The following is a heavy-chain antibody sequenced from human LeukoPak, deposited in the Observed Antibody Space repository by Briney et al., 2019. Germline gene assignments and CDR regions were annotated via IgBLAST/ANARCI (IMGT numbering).Heavy chain of an antibody. CDR2: INPNSGGT. V-gene: IGHV1-2*02. CDR1: GYTFTGYY. Sequence: ASVKVSCKASGYTFTGYYMHWVRQAPGQGLEWMGWINPNSGGTNYAQKFQGRVTMTRDTSISTAYMELSRLRSDDTAVYYCARDMIPLLMVYAQHNWFDPWGQGTLVTVSS. D-gene: IGHD2-8*01. J-gene: IGHJ5*02. CDR3: ARDMIPLLMVYAQHNWFDP.